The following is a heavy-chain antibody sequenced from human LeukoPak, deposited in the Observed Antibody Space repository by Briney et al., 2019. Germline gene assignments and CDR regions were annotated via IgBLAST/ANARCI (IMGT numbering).Heavy chain of an antibody. D-gene: IGHD1-26*01. CDR2: VSGSGGST. CDR1: GFTFSSYG. V-gene: IGHV3-23*01. CDR3: AKLWEQPL. Sequence: GGSLRLSCAASGFTFSSYGMHWVRQAPGKGLEWVSTVSGSGGSTYYADSVKGRFTISRDNSKNTLYLQMNSLRAEDTAVYYCAKLWEQPLWGQGTLVTVSS. J-gene: IGHJ4*02.